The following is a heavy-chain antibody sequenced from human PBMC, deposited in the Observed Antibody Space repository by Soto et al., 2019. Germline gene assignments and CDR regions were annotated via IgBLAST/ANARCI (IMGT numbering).Heavy chain of an antibody. J-gene: IGHJ4*02. CDR2: IYYSGST. Sequence: KPAETLSLTCTVSVGSISRGGYYWVWIRHHPGKGLEWIGYIYYSGSTYYNPSLKSRVTISVDTSKNQFSLKLSSVTAADTAVYYCAGGLLRFLEGGRWESFDYWGQGTLVTVSS. V-gene: IGHV4-31*03. CDR1: VGSISRGGYY. CDR3: AGGLLRFLEGGRWESFDY. D-gene: IGHD3-3*01.